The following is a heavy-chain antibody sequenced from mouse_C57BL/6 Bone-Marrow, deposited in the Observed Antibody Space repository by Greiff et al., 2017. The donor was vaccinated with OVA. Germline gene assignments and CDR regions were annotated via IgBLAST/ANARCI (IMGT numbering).Heavy chain of an antibody. D-gene: IGHD1-1*01. CDR3: ARIRTTVVDFDY. Sequence: VQLQQPGAELVKPGASVKLSCKASGYTFTSYWMHWVKQRPGQGLEWIGMIHPNSGSTNYNEKFKSKATLTVDKSSSTAYMQLSSLTSEDSAVYYCARIRTTVVDFDYWGQGTTLTVSS. J-gene: IGHJ2*01. CDR1: GYTFTSYW. CDR2: IHPNSGST. V-gene: IGHV1-64*01.